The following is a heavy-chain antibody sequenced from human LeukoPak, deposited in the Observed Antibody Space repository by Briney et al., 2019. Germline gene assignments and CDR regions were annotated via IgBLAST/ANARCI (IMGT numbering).Heavy chain of an antibody. V-gene: IGHV1-8*01. CDR2: MNPNSGNT. Sequence: ASVKVSCKASGYTFTSYDINWVRQATGRGLEWMGWMNPNSGNTGYAQKFQGRVTMTRNTSISTAYMELSSLRSEDTAVYYCARGHVEMATITLEIFDYWGQGTLVTVSS. J-gene: IGHJ4*02. CDR3: ARGHVEMATITLEIFDY. CDR1: GYTFTSYD. D-gene: IGHD5-24*01.